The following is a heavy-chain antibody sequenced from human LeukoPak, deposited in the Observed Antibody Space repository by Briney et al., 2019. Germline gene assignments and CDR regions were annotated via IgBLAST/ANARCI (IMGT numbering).Heavy chain of an antibody. J-gene: IGHJ5*02. CDR1: GYTFTGYY. V-gene: IGHV1-2*02. CDR2: INPNSGGT. Sequence: ASVKVSCKASGYTFTGYYMHWVRQAPGQGLEGMGWINPNSGGTNYAQKFQGRVTMTRDTSISTAYMELSRLRSDDTAVYYCARDPGFVLLWFGELPWFDPWGQGTLVTVSS. CDR3: ARDPGFVLLWFGELPWFDP. D-gene: IGHD3-10*01.